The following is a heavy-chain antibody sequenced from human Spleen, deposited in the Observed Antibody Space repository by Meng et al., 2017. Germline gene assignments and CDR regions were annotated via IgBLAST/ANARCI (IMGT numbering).Heavy chain of an antibody. D-gene: IGHD1-1*01. CDR3: ARENWSYFDS. V-gene: IGHV1-2*06. Sequence: ASVKVSCKASGYTFTGYYIHWLRQAPGQGLEWMGRINPNIGATTYAQKFQGRVTMTRDTSISTAYMELSRLRSDDTAVYYCARENWSYFDSWGQGTPVTVSS. CDR1: GYTFTGYY. CDR2: INPNIGAT. J-gene: IGHJ4*02.